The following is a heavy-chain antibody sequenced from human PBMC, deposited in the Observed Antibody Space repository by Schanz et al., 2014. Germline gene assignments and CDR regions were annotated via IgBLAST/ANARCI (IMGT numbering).Heavy chain of an antibody. CDR2: INPSGGST. D-gene: IGHD5-18*01. CDR3: ARGPSQGYSYGHNIGAYYYGMDV. J-gene: IGHJ6*02. Sequence: QVQLVQSEAEVKKPGSSVKVSCKASGGTFSTYTISWVRQAPGQGLEWMGIINPSGGSTRYGQKFQGRITMTRDTSTSTVYMELSSLRSEDTAVYYCARGPSQGYSYGHNIGAYYYGMDVWGQGTTVTVSS. V-gene: IGHV1-46*01. CDR1: GGTFSTYT.